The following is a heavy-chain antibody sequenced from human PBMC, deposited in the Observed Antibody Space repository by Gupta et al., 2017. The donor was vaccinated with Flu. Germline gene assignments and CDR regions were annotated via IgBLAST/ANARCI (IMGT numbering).Heavy chain of an antibody. V-gene: IGHV1-69*06. Sequence: HVQLVQSGAEVKTPGSSVKVSCKTSGGTFDSFTILWVRQAPGQGLEWMGGILPILGSANYEQEFEGRVTITADISTSTAAMELSSLTSVDTAVYYCARLSPCGGDCYYFAYWGQGTLVTVTS. CDR1: GGTFDSFT. CDR2: ILPILGSA. CDR3: ARLSPCGGDCYYFAY. J-gene: IGHJ4*01. D-gene: IGHD2-21*02.